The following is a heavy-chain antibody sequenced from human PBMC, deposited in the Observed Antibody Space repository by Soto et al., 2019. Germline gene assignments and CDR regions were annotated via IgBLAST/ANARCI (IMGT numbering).Heavy chain of an antibody. CDR2: ITRNGGNI. CDR1: GFTFSSYT. D-gene: IGHD3-3*01. CDR3: AREMSADTFDI. Sequence: GGSLRLSCAASGFTFSSYTMHWVRQAPGKGLEWVAVITRNGGNIYYADSVKGRFTISRDNSKNTLYLQMNSLRADDTAVYYCAREMSADTFDIWGQGTTVTVSS. J-gene: IGHJ3*02. V-gene: IGHV3-30*04.